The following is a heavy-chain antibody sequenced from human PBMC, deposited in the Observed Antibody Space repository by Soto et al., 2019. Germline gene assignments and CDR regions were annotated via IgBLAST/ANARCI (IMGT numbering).Heavy chain of an antibody. CDR1: GYSFTSYW. V-gene: IGHV5-10-1*01. D-gene: IGHD2-2*01. Sequence: PGESLKISCKGSGYSFTSYWISWVRQMPGKGLEWMGRIDPSDSYTNYSPSFQGHVTISADKSISTAYLQWSSLKASDTAMYYCASDIPNCSSTSCHYIYYYYGMDVWGQGTTVTVSS. CDR3: ASDIPNCSSTSCHYIYYYYGMDV. J-gene: IGHJ6*02. CDR2: IDPSDSYT.